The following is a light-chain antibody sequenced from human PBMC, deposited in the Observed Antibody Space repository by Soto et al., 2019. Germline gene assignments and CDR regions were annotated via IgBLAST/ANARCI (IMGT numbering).Light chain of an antibody. J-gene: IGLJ1*01. CDR2: DVS. CDR3: GSYSSSSTLYV. V-gene: IGLV2-14*03. Sequence: QSALTQPASVSGSPGQSITNSCTGASSDVGGSNYVSWYQQHPGKAPKLMIYDVSNRPSGVSNRFSGSKSGNTASLTISGLQAEDEADYYCGSYSSSSTLYVFGTGTKVTVL. CDR1: SSDVGGSNY.